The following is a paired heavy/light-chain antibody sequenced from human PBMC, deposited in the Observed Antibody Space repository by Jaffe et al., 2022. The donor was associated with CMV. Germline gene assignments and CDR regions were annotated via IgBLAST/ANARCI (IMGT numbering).Light chain of an antibody. CDR2: ATS. Sequence: DIQMTQSPSSLSASVGDRVTITCRASHDISNSLAWFQQKPGKAPTPLIYATSILQSGVPSRFSGSGSGTDFTLTIGSLRPEDFATYYCQQYNTYPRTFGQGTKVELK. CDR3: QQYNTYPRT. J-gene: IGKJ1*01. CDR1: HDISNS. V-gene: IGKV1-16*01.
Heavy chain of an antibody. V-gene: IGHV3-49*04. D-gene: IGHD6-13*01. Sequence: EVQLVESGGGWLQPGRSLRLSCTGSGFTFGDYDVTWVRQAPGKGLEWVGFIRSKLYGGTSEYAASVKGRFSISRDDSKSVAYLQVNSLKTEDTAVYYCTRDQQPSSYSYYYYMDVWGKGTTVTVSS. CDR1: GFTFGDYD. CDR2: IRSKLYGGTS. J-gene: IGHJ6*03. CDR3: TRDQQPSSYSYYYYMDV.